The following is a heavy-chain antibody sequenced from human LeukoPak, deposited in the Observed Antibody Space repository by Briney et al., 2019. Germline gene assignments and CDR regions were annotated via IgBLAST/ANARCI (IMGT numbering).Heavy chain of an antibody. V-gene: IGHV1-2*02. CDR3: ARDGPAQMVDLDY. J-gene: IGHJ4*02. D-gene: IGHD3-10*01. CDR1: GYTFSGTGWY. Sequence: DSVKVSGKASGYTFSGTGWYLYWLRQAPGQGLECMGWIHPNNGDTAYAQKFEGRVAMTRDTSISTAYMELRRLRPDDTAVYFCARDGPAQMVDLDYWGQGTLVTVSS. CDR2: IHPNNGDT.